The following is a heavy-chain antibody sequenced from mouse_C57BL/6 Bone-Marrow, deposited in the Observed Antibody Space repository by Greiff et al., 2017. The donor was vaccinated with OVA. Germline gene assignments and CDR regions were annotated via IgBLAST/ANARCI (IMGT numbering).Heavy chain of an antibody. J-gene: IGHJ3*01. D-gene: IGHD2-1*01. CDR1: GFTFSDYG. Sequence: EVMLVESGGGLVQPGGSLKLSCAASGFTFSDYGMAWVRQAPRKGPEWVAFISNLAYSIYYADTVTGRFTISRENAKNTRYLEMSSLRSEDTAMYYCARPQYGNYEGFAYWGQGTLVTVSA. V-gene: IGHV5-15*01. CDR3: ARPQYGNYEGFAY. CDR2: ISNLAYSI.